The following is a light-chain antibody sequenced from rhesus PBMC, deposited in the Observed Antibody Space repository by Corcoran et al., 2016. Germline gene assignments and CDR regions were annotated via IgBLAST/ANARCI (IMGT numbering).Light chain of an antibody. CDR2: KAS. Sequence: DIQMTQSPSSLSASVGDKVTITCRASQGISSWLAWYQQKPGKAPKLLIYKASSLQSGVPSRFSGSGSCTDFTLTISSLQPGDFATYYWLQYSSSPYNFGQGTKVEIK. V-gene: IGKV1-22*01. CDR1: QGISSW. CDR3: LQYSSSPYN. J-gene: IGKJ2*01.